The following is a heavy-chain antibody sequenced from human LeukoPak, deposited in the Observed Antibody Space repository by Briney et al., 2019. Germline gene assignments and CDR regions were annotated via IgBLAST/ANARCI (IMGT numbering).Heavy chain of an antibody. CDR2: IIPILGIA. D-gene: IGHD6-19*01. Sequence: SVKVSCKASGGTFSSYAISWVRQAPGQGLEWMGRIIPILGIANYAQKFQGRVTITADRSTSTAYMELSSLRSEDTAVYYCASRRSSGWYGGFFDYWGQGTLVTVSS. V-gene: IGHV1-69*04. J-gene: IGHJ4*02. CDR3: ASRRSSGWYGGFFDY. CDR1: GGTFSSYA.